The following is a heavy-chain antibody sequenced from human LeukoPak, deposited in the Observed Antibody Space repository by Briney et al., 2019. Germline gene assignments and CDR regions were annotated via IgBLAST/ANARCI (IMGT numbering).Heavy chain of an antibody. D-gene: IGHD3-10*01. CDR2: ISAYNGNT. Sequence: ASVKVSCKASGYTFTSYGISWVRQAPGQGLEWMGWISAYNGNTNYAQKLQGRVTMTTDTSTSTAYMELRSLRSDDTAVYYCARGSRITMVRGVRPVDYWGQGTLVTVSS. V-gene: IGHV1-18*01. CDR3: ARGSRITMVRGVRPVDY. CDR1: GYTFTSYG. J-gene: IGHJ4*02.